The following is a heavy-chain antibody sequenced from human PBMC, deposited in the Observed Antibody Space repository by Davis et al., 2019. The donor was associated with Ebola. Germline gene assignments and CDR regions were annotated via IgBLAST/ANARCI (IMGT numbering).Heavy chain of an antibody. D-gene: IGHD2-15*01. J-gene: IGHJ4*02. V-gene: IGHV1-2*06. CDR3: AREGYCSGGSCYQFDY. CDR2: INPNSGGT. CDR1: GYTFTGYY. Sequence: ASVKVSCKTSGYTFTGYYLHWVRQAPGQGLEWMGRINPNSGGTNYAQKFQGRVTMTRDTSISTAYMELSRLRSDDTAVYYCAREGYCSGGSCYQFDYWGQGTLVTVSS.